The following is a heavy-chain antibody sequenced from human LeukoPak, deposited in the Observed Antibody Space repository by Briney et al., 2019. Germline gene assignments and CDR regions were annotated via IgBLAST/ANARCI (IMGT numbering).Heavy chain of an antibody. J-gene: IGHJ4*02. D-gene: IGHD3-22*01. CDR3: ARRVNSGYYFDY. CDR2: IYPGDSDT. Sequence: PGESLKISCKGSGYSFSTYWIGWVRQMPGKGLELMGIIYPGDSDTTYSPSFQDQVTISVDKSISTAYLQWSTLKASDTAMYYCARRVNSGYYFDYWSQGTLVTVSS. V-gene: IGHV5-51*01. CDR1: GYSFSTYW.